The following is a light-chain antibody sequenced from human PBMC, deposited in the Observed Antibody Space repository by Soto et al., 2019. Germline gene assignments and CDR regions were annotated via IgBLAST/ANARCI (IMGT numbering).Light chain of an antibody. CDR3: QQFGGSPMYT. CDR2: GSS. J-gene: IGKJ2*01. V-gene: IGKV3-20*01. Sequence: EIVMTQSPATLSVSPGERATLSCRASQSVSSNLAWYQQKPGQAPRLLIYGSSSRAPGIPDRFSGSVSGTDFTLTISRLEPDDFAVYYCQQFGGSPMYTFGQGTKLEIK. CDR1: QSVSSN.